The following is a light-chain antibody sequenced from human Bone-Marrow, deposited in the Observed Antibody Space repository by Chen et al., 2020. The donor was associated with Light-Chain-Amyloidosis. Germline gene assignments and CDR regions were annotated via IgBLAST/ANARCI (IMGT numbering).Light chain of an antibody. CDR1: DLPTKY. CDR2: RHT. J-gene: IGLJ2*01. Sequence: SYELTQPPSVSVSPGQTARITCSGDDLPTKYAYWYQQKPGQAPVLVIHRHTERPSGISERFSGYSSGTKATLTISGVQAEDEADYHCQSAESSGTYEVIFGGGTKLTVL. V-gene: IGLV3-25*03. CDR3: QSAESSGTYEVI.